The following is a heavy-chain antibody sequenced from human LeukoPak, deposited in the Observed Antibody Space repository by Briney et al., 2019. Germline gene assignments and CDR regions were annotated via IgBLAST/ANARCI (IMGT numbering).Heavy chain of an antibody. CDR1: GGSISAYY. D-gene: IGHD3-22*01. Sequence: SETPSLTCTVSGGSISAYYWTWIRQPPGKGLEWIGYIYYNGNTYFNPSLRSRVTISVDTSKNQFSLRLTSVTAADTAVYYCARGLYYYDVHDAFDIWGQGTMVTVSS. J-gene: IGHJ3*02. CDR2: IYYNGNT. V-gene: IGHV4-59*01. CDR3: ARGLYYYDVHDAFDI.